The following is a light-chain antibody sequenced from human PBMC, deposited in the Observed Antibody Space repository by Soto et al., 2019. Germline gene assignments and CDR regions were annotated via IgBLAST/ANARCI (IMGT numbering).Light chain of an antibody. CDR2: GAS. Sequence: EIVLTQSPGTLSLSPGERATLSCRASQSVRSSYLVWYQHKPGQAPRLLIYGASRRAPGIPDRCSGSGSGTDFTLTINRLEPEDFAVYYCQHYDDSLWTCGQGTKVQIQ. CDR1: QSVRSSY. V-gene: IGKV3-20*01. J-gene: IGKJ1*01. CDR3: QHYDDSLWT.